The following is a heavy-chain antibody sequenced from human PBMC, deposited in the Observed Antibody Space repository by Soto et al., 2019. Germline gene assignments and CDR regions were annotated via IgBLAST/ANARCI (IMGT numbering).Heavy chain of an antibody. CDR1: GFTFSSYG. CDR2: ISYDGSNK. J-gene: IGHJ6*02. V-gene: IGHV3-30*18. D-gene: IGHD6-6*01. Sequence: QVQLVESGGGVVQPGRSLRLSCAASGFTFSSYGMHWVRQAPGKGLEWVAVISYDGSNKYYADSVKGRFTISRDNSNNTLYLQMNSLRAEDTAVYYCAKDGLGIAARPAKDYYYYYGMDVWGQGTTVTVSS. CDR3: AKDGLGIAARPAKDYYYYYGMDV.